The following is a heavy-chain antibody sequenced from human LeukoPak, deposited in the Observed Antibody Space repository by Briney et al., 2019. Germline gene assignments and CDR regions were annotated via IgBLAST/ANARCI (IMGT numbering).Heavy chain of an antibody. CDR3: ARGYCFNGNCPFAFDS. CDR1: GFTVSSSY. Sequence: GGSLRLSCAASGFTVSSSYMAWVRQAPGKGLEWGSIMYIGGNTFHADSVKGRFTISRDNSKNTLYLQMNSLTAEDTAVYYCARGYCFNGNCPFAFDSWGQGTLVPVSS. D-gene: IGHD2-8*01. CDR2: MYIGGNT. V-gene: IGHV3-66*02. J-gene: IGHJ4*02.